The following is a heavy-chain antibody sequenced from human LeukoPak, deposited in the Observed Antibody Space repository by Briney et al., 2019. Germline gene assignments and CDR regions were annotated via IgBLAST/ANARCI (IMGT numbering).Heavy chain of an antibody. V-gene: IGHV3-23*01. CDR1: GFTFSSYA. J-gene: IGHJ4*02. CDR3: AKEQAGYYGSGSTIDY. D-gene: IGHD3-10*01. Sequence: PGGSLRLSCAASGFTFSSYAMSWVRQAPGKGLEWVSAISGSGGSTYYADSVKGRFTISRDNSKNTLYLQMNGLRAEDTAVYYCAKEQAGYYGSGSTIDYWGQGTLVTVSS. CDR2: ISGSGGST.